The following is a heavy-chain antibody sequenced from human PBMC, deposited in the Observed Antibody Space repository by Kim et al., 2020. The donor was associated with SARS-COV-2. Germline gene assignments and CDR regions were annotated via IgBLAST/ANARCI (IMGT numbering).Heavy chain of an antibody. Sequence: KGRFTISRDNSKNTLYLQMNSLRAEDTAVYYCAKDRRRVVGAKSLDAFDIWGQGTMVTVSS. V-gene: IGHV3-30*02. CDR3: AKDRRRVVGAKSLDAFDI. D-gene: IGHD1-26*01. J-gene: IGHJ3*02.